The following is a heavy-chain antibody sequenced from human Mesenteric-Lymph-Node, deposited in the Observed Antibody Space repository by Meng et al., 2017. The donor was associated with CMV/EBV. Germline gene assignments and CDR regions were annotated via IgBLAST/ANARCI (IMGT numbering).Heavy chain of an antibody. D-gene: IGHD7-27*01. Sequence: SETLSLTCAVSAYSISSGYYWDWIRQPPGKGLEWIGSVHHSGSTYYNPSLKSRVTISVDTSKNQFSLKLSSVTAADTAVYYCARGGWGRTIDYWGQGTLVTVSS. V-gene: IGHV4-38-2*01. CDR1: AYSISSGYY. CDR2: VHHSGST. J-gene: IGHJ4*02. CDR3: ARGGWGRTIDY.